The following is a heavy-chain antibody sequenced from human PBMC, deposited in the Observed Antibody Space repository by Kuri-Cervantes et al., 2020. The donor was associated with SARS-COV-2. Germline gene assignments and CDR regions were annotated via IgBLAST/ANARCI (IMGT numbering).Heavy chain of an antibody. CDR2: IYYSGSV. CDR1: GGSISSSY. D-gene: IGHD4-17*01. J-gene: IGHJ4*02. Sequence: SETLSLTCTVSGGSISSSYWSWIRQPPGKGLEWIGYIYYSGSVSYNPSLMSRVTISVDTSKNQFSLRLTSVTAADTAVYYCTTVTPTSVFDFWGPGTLVTVSS. CDR3: TTVTPTSVFDF. V-gene: IGHV4-59*01.